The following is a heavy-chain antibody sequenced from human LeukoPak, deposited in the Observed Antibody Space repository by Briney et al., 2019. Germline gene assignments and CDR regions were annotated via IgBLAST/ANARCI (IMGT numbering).Heavy chain of an antibody. CDR2: IYNSGST. D-gene: IGHD3-16*01. V-gene: IGHV4-59*01. CDR3: ARDRELGS. CDR1: GGSISIYY. J-gene: IGHJ5*02. Sequence: SEALSLTCIVSGGSISIYYWNWIRQPPGKGLEWIGYIYNSGSTDYNPSLNRRVTISADTSKNQFSLKLTSVTAADTAVYYCARDRELGSWGQGILVTVSS.